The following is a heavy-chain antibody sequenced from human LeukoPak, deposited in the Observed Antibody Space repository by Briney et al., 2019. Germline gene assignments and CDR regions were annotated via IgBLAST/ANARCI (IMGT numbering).Heavy chain of an antibody. CDR3: ASRRGIVGVSFDY. Sequence: SETLSLICTVSGGSISSYYWSWIRQPPGKGLEWIGYIYYSGSTNYNPSLKSRVTISVDTSKNQFSLKLSSVTAADTAVYYCASRRGIVGVSFDYWGQGTLVTVSS. J-gene: IGHJ4*02. V-gene: IGHV4-59*01. CDR1: GGSISSYY. D-gene: IGHD1-26*01. CDR2: IYYSGST.